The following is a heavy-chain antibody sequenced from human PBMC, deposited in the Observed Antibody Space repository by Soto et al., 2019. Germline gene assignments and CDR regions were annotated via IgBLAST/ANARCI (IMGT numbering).Heavy chain of an antibody. CDR3: ARGADAMLSPHFDY. Sequence: PSETLSLTCGVSGGSINTGGYSWSWIRQPPGKGLEWIGYIYHTGGAYYNPSLKSRATISVDKSKNQFSLSLSSVTAADTAMYYCARGADAMLSPHFDYWSQGSLVTVSS. D-gene: IGHD3-3*02. V-gene: IGHV4-30-2*01. CDR2: IYHTGGA. J-gene: IGHJ4*02. CDR1: GGSINTGGYS.